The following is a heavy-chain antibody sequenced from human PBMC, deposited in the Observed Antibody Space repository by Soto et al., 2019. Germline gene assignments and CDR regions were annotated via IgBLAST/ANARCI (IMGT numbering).Heavy chain of an antibody. CDR3: VSQRTNVIPQGYFDY. V-gene: IGHV4-39*01. D-gene: IGHD3-16*02. CDR2: VYYRGRS. J-gene: IGHJ4*02. CDR1: GDSVTNSSYY. Sequence: PSETLSLTCTVSGDSVTNSSYYWGWIRQSPGKGLEWIGSVYYRGRSYSKSSVRSRVTISVDTSKNQFSLNLNSVTASDTAVYFCVSQRTNVIPQGYFDYWGPGALVTVSS.